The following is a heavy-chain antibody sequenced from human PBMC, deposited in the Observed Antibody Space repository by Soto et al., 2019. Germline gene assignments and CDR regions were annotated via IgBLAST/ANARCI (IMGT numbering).Heavy chain of an antibody. D-gene: IGHD2-2*01. V-gene: IGHV4-38-2*02. J-gene: IGHJ4*02. Sequence: SETLSLTCTVSGYSISSGYYWGWIRQPPGKGLEWIGSIYHSGSTYYNPSLKSRVTISVDTSKNQFSLKLSSVTAADTAVYYCARVDLIVVVPAASYPLFDYWGQGTLVTVSS. CDR1: GYSISSGYY. CDR2: IYHSGST. CDR3: ARVDLIVVVPAASYPLFDY.